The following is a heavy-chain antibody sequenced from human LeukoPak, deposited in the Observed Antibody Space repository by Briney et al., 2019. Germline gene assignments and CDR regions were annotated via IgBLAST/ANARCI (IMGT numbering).Heavy chain of an antibody. CDR3: AREVRYYYDSSGYSDPFDL. Sequence: SQTLSLTCTVSGGSISSGGYYWSWIRQHPGKGLEWIGYIYYSGSTYYNPSLKSRVTISVDTSKNQFSLKLSSVTAADTAVYYCAREVRYYYDSSGYSDPFDLWGRGTLVTVSS. J-gene: IGHJ2*01. D-gene: IGHD3-22*01. V-gene: IGHV4-31*03. CDR2: IYYSGST. CDR1: GGSISSGGYY.